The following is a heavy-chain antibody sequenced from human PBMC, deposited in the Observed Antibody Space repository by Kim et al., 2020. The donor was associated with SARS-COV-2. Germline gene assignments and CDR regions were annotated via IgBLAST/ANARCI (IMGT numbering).Heavy chain of an antibody. Sequence: YAASVKGRFTISRDDSKSIAYLQMNSLKTEDTAVYYCTRVQIDYYGMDVWGQGTTVTVSS. J-gene: IGHJ6*02. V-gene: IGHV3-49*02. CDR3: TRVQIDYYGMDV.